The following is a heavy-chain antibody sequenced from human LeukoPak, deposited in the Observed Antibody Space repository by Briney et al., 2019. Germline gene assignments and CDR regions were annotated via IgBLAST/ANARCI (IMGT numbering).Heavy chain of an antibody. CDR3: AREGGLQLGAFDI. Sequence: NPSETLSLTCTVSGGSISSYYWSWIRQPPGKGLEWIGYIYYSGSTNYNPSLKSRVTILVDTSKNQFSLKLSSVTAADTAVYYCAREGGLQLGAFDIWGQGTMVTVSS. V-gene: IGHV4-59*01. CDR2: IYYSGST. CDR1: GGSISSYY. J-gene: IGHJ3*02. D-gene: IGHD5-24*01.